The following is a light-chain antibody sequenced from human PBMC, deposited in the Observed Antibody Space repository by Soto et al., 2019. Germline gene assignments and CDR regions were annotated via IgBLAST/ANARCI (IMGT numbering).Light chain of an antibody. J-gene: IGKJ4*01. Sequence: EIVLTQSPGTLSLSPGERVTLSCRASQSVNSSYLAWYQHKPGQAPRLLIYGASTRATGIPDRFSGSGSGTDFTLTISRLEPEDSAVYYCQQYGTSPRTFGGGTKVDIK. V-gene: IGKV3-20*01. CDR1: QSVNSSY. CDR2: GAS. CDR3: QQYGTSPRT.